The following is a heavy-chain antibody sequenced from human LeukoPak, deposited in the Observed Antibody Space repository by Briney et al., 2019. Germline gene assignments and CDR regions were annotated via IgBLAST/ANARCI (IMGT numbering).Heavy chain of an antibody. Sequence: PSETLSLTCTVSGGSISSSSYYWGWVRQPPGKGLEWNGYVYYSGSTNYNPPLKSRATISVDTSKNKFSLKLSSVTAADTAVYYCARDAGYSYGFLTLDYWGQGTLVTVSS. CDR2: VYYSGST. V-gene: IGHV4-61*01. CDR1: GGSISSSSYY. D-gene: IGHD5-18*01. CDR3: ARDAGYSYGFLTLDY. J-gene: IGHJ4*02.